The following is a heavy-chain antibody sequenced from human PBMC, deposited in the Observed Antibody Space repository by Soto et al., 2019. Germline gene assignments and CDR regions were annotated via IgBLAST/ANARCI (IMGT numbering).Heavy chain of an antibody. Sequence: QVQLVQSGAQVKKPGASVKVSCKASGYTFSSSSISWVRQAPGQGLECMGWISVYNGNTNYAQTPPGSVTMSTDTSTGTAYMELKSLRSDDTAVYYCARNASGGFDSWGQGTLVTVSS. D-gene: IGHD3-16*01. J-gene: IGHJ4*02. CDR3: ARNASGGFDS. V-gene: IGHV1-18*01. CDR1: GYTFSSSS. CDR2: ISVYNGNT.